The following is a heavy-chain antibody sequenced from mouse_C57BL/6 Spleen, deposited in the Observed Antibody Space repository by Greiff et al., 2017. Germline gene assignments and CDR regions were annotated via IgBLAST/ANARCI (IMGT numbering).Heavy chain of an antibody. CDR2: INPYNGGT. CDR1: GYTFTDYY. Sequence: EVQLQQSGPVLVKPGASVKMSCKASGYTFTDYYMNWVKQSHGKSLEWIGVINPYNGGTSYNQKFKGKATLTVDKSSSTAYMELNSLTSEDSAVYYCARGYYGSGSWFAYWGQGTLVTVSA. V-gene: IGHV1-19*01. D-gene: IGHD1-1*01. CDR3: ARGYYGSGSWFAY. J-gene: IGHJ3*01.